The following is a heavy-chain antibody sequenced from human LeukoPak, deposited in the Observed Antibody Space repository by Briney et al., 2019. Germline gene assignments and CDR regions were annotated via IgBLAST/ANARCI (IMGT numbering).Heavy chain of an antibody. D-gene: IGHD6-13*01. CDR3: ARERYSSSWYGSSFVSSDWFDP. CDR2: IYYSGST. CDR1: GVSISSYY. V-gene: IGHV4-59*01. J-gene: IGHJ5*02. Sequence: PSETLSLTCTVSGVSISSYYWSWIRQPPGKGLEWIGYIYYSGSTNYNPSLKSRVTISVDTSKNQFSLKLSSVTAADTAVYYCARERYSSSWYGSSFVSSDWFDPWGQGTLVTVSS.